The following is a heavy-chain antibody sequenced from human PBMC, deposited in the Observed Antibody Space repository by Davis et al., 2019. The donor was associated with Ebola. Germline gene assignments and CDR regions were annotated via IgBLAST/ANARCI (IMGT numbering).Heavy chain of an antibody. CDR1: APPLPPSGVA. D-gene: IGHD3-10*01. CDR3: ALGSGNYYSGDRFDP. CDR2: VYCDDDK. Sequence: SSPTLFCPAPTLTLTCPIPAPPLPPSGVAAGWIRQSLGVAPESFSLVYCDDDKRYSPSLKTRLTITKDTSKNQVVLTLTNVDPVDTATYYCALGSGNYYSGDRFDPWGQGILVTVSS. J-gene: IGHJ5*02. V-gene: IGHV2-5*02.